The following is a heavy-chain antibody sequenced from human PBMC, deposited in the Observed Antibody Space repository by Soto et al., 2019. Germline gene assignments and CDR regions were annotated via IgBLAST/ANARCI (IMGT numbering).Heavy chain of an antibody. CDR1: GGSISSYY. CDR3: ARSKGAAPGSFWS. V-gene: IGHV4-59*01. D-gene: IGHD6-13*01. J-gene: IGHJ5*02. CDR2: IYYTGIT. Sequence: QVQLQESGPGLVKPSETLSLTCTVSGGSISSYYWSWIRQPPGKGLEWIGYIYYTGITNYNPALKSRVTVSVDTPKNHFSLKLSSVTAADTAVYYCARSKGAAPGSFWSWGQGTLVTVSS.